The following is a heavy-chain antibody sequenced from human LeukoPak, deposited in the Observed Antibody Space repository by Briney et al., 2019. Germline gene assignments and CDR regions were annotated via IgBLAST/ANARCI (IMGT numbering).Heavy chain of an antibody. Sequence: SETLSLTCTVSGGSISSYYWSWIRQPPGKGLEWIGYIYTSGSTNYNPSLKSRVTISVDTSKSQFSLKLSSVTAADTAVYYCARGQGYSSSFGYWGQGTLVTVSS. D-gene: IGHD6-6*01. CDR1: GGSISSYY. J-gene: IGHJ4*02. CDR3: ARGQGYSSSFGY. V-gene: IGHV4-4*09. CDR2: IYTSGST.